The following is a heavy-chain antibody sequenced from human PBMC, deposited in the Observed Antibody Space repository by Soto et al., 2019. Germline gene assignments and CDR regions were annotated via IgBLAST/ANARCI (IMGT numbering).Heavy chain of an antibody. CDR3: ATRPLLPGAP. CDR2: IYSGGST. V-gene: IGHV3-66*01. D-gene: IGHD3-22*01. CDR1: GFTFSSYW. J-gene: IGHJ3*01. Sequence: EVQLVESGGGLVQPGGSLRLSCAASGFTFSSYWMHWVRQAPGKGLEWVSLIYSGGSTYYADSVKGRFTISRDNSKNTLYLQMSSLRAEDTAVYYCATRPLLPGAPWGQGTMVTVSS.